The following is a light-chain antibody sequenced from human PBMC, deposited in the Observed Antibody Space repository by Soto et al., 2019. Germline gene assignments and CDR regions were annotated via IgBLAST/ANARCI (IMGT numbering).Light chain of an antibody. V-gene: IGKV3-15*01. CDR1: QSVSSN. CDR3: QQYNYWRT. Sequence: EIVMTQSPATLSVSPGETATLSCRASQSVSSNLAWYQQKPGQAPRLLIHGASTRATGIPARFSGSWSGTEFTLTISSLQSEDFGVYYCQQYNYWRTFGQGTKVDIK. CDR2: GAS. J-gene: IGKJ1*01.